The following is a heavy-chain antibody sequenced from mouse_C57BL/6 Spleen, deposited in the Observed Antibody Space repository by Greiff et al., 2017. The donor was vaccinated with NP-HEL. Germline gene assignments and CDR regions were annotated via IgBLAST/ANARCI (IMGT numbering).Heavy chain of an antibody. CDR3: ARGYYDYDRGDAMDY. V-gene: IGHV1-52*01. CDR1: GYTFTSYW. Sequence: QVQLQQPGAELVRPGSSVKLSCKASGYTFTSYWMHWVKQRPIQGLEWIGNIDPSDSETHYHQTFKDKATLTVDNSSSTAYMQLSSLTSEDSAVYYCARGYYDYDRGDAMDYWGQGTSVTVSS. D-gene: IGHD2-4*01. CDR2: IDPSDSET. J-gene: IGHJ4*01.